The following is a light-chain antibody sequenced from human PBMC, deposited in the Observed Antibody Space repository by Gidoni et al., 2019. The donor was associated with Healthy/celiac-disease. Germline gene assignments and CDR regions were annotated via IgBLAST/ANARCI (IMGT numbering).Light chain of an antibody. J-gene: IGLJ1*01. CDR2: DDS. V-gene: IGLV3-21*02. CDR3: QVWDSSSFYV. CDR1: NIGSKS. Sequence: YGLTQPPAGSVAPGQTARITCGGNNIGSKSVHWYQQKPGQAPVLVVYDDSDRPSGIPERFSGSNSGNTATLPLSSVAAGDEAAYYCQVWDSSSFYVYGTGTTLTVL.